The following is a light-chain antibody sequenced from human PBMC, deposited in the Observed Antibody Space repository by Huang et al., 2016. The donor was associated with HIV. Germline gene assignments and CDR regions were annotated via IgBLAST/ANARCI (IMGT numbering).Light chain of an antibody. V-gene: IGKV1-5*03. Sequence: DIQMTQSPSTLSASVGDRVTITCRASQSISNWLAWYQQKPGKAPKVLIYKASSLESGVPSRFSGSGSGTEFTLTISSLQPDDFATYYCQQYNSYWTFGQRTKVEIK. CDR2: KAS. CDR3: QQYNSYWT. J-gene: IGKJ1*01. CDR1: QSISNW.